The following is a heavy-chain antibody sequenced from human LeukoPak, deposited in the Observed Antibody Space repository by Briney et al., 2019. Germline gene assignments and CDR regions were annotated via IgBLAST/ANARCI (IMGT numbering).Heavy chain of an antibody. CDR2: ISSSGSTI. V-gene: IGHV3-48*04. J-gene: IGHJ4*02. CDR1: GFTFSSCS. CDR3: ARLPAYCSSTSCYVDY. D-gene: IGHD2-2*01. Sequence: VRSGGSLRLSCAASGFTFSSCSMNWVRQTPGKGLEWVSYISSSGSTIYYADSVKGRFTISRDNAKTSLYLQMNSLRAEDTAVFCCARLPAYCSSTSCYVDYWGQGTRVTVSS.